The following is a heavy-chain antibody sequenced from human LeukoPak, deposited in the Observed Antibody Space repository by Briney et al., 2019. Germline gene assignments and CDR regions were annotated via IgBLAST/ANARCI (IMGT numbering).Heavy chain of an antibody. CDR3: ARGLDAAMVNFDY. Sequence: SETLSLTCAVYGGSFSGYYWRWIRQPPGKGLEWIGEINHSGSTNYNPSLKSRVTISVDTSKNQFSLKLSSVTAADTAVYYCARGLDAAMVNFDYWGQGTLVTVSS. CDR2: INHSGST. D-gene: IGHD5-18*01. V-gene: IGHV4-34*01. CDR1: GGSFSGYY. J-gene: IGHJ4*02.